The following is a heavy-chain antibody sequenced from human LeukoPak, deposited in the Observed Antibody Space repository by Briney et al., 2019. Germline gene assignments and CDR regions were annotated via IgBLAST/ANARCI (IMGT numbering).Heavy chain of an antibody. V-gene: IGHV1-69*04. D-gene: IGHD3-16*01. CDR1: GGTFSSYA. CDR2: IIPILGIA. Sequence: ASVKVSCKASGGTFSSYAISWVRQAPGQGLEWMGRIIPILGIANYAQKFQGRVTITADKSTSTAYMELSSLRSEDTAVYYCARSRPFGGVTYYFDYWGQGTLVTVSS. CDR3: ARSRPFGGVTYYFDY. J-gene: IGHJ4*02.